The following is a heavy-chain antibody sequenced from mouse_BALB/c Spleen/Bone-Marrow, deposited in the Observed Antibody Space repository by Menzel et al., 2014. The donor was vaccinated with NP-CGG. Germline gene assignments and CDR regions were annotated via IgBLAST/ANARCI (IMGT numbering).Heavy chain of an antibody. CDR3: ARGAYYGNYFDY. CDR2: INPGSGGT. V-gene: IGHV1-54*01. Sequence: LQESGAELVRPGTSVKVSCKASGYAFTNYLIEWVKQRPGQGLEWIGVINPGSGGTNYNEKFKGKATLTADKSSSTAYTQLSSLTSDDSAVYFCARGAYYGNYFDYWGQGTTLTVSS. D-gene: IGHD2-10*01. J-gene: IGHJ2*01. CDR1: GYAFTNYL.